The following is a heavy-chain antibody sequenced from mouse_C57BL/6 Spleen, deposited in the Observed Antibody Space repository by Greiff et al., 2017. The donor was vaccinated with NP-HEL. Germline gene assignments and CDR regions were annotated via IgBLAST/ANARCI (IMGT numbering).Heavy chain of an antibody. CDR2: IYPGNGDT. CDR1: GYTFTSYN. D-gene: IGHD1-1*01. J-gene: IGHJ4*01. V-gene: IGHV1-12*01. CDR3: AGGDYYGSSDAMDY. Sequence: QVQLQQSGAELVRPGASVKMSCKASGYTFTSYNMHWVKQTPRQGLEWIGAIYPGNGDTSYNQKFKGKATLTVDKSSSTAYMQLSSLTSEDSAVYFCAGGDYYGSSDAMDYWGQGTSVTVSS.